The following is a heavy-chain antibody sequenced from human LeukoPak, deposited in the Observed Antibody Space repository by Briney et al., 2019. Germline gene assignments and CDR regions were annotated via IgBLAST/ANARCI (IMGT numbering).Heavy chain of an antibody. V-gene: IGHV4-39*07. CDR2: INHSGST. D-gene: IGHD6-13*01. CDR3: ARLSSSWYNWFDP. CDR1: SGSISTSNYY. J-gene: IGHJ5*02. Sequence: SETLSLTCTVSSGSISTSNYYWSWIRQPPGKGLEWIGEINHSGSTNYNPSLKSRVTISVDTSKNQFSLKLSSVTAADTAVYYCARLSSSWYNWFDPWGQGTLVTVSS.